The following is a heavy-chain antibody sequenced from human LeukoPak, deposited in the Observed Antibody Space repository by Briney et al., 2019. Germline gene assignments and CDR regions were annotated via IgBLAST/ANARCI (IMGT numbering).Heavy chain of an antibody. CDR3: ARAGLDFWSGYLIDY. V-gene: IGHV4-59*01. J-gene: IGHJ4*02. Sequence: SETLSLTCTVSGGSINSYYWSWIRQPPGKGLEGIGHIYYSGSTNYNPSLKSRVTISVDTSKNQFSLKLSSVTAEDTAVYYCARAGLDFWSGYLIDYWGQGTLVTVSS. CDR2: IYYSGST. D-gene: IGHD3-3*01. CDR1: GGSINSYY.